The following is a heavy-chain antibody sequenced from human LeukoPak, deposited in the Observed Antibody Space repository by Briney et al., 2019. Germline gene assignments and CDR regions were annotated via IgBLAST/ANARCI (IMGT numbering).Heavy chain of an antibody. CDR2: ISSSSSYI. Sequence: PGGSLRLSCAASGFTFSSYSMSWVRQAPGKGLEWVSSISSSSSYIYYADSVKGRFTISRDNSKNTLYLQMNSLRTEDTALYYCAQDIRPGWTGSWIDHWGQGTLVTVSS. V-gene: IGHV3-21*04. J-gene: IGHJ4*02. CDR3: AQDIRPGWTGSWIDH. CDR1: GFTFSSYS. D-gene: IGHD1-26*01.